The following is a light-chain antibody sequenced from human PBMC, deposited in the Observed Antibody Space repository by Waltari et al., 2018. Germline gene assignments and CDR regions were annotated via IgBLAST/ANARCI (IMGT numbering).Light chain of an antibody. CDR3: SSFTSSGAYV. CDR2: AVR. Sequence: QSALPQPASVSGSPGQSITISCTGTSSDVGGYDYVSWYQQCPGNAPRLMIDAVRNRPSGSYNRFSAYKSGNTASLTISGLQAEDEADYYCSSFTSSGAYVFGTGTKVIVL. V-gene: IGLV2-14*01. J-gene: IGLJ1*01. CDR1: SSDVGGYDY.